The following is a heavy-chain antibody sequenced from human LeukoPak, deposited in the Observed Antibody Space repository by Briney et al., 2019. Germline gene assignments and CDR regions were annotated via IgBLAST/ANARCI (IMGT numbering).Heavy chain of an antibody. J-gene: IGHJ6*02. V-gene: IGHV3-30*19. Sequence: GGSLRLSCAASGFTFSDYGMHWVRQAPGKGLEWVAVIWYDGSNKYYADSVKGRFTISRDNSKNTLYLQMNSLRAEDTAVYYCARAPYCSGGSCYYYYYGMDVWGQGTTVTVSS. CDR1: GFTFSDYG. CDR2: IWYDGSNK. D-gene: IGHD2-15*01. CDR3: ARAPYCSGGSCYYYYYGMDV.